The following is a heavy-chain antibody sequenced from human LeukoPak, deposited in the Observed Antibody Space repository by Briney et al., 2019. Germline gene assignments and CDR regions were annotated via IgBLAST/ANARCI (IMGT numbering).Heavy chain of an antibody. V-gene: IGHV4-61*08. Sequence: SQTLSLTCTVSGGSISSGDYYWSWIRQPRGKGLEWIGYVSFSGSTDYNPSLKSRLTISIDKSKSQFSLKLSSVTAADTAIYYCARGSQTPDAGYWGPGTLVTVSP. D-gene: IGHD3-10*01. CDR3: ARGSQTPDAGY. CDR2: VSFSGST. J-gene: IGHJ4*02. CDR1: GGSISSGDYY.